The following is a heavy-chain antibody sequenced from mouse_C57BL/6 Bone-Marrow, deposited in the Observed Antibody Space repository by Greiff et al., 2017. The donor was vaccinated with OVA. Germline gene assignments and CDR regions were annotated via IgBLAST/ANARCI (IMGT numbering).Heavy chain of an antibody. Sequence: QVQLKESGPGLVQPSQSLSITCTVSGFSLTSYGVHWVRQSPGKGLEWLGVIWRGGSTDYNAAFMSRLSITKDNSKSQVFFKMNSLQADDTAIYYCAKKGYYDYDDYAMDYWGQGTSVTVSS. CDR2: IWRGGST. J-gene: IGHJ4*01. D-gene: IGHD2-4*01. V-gene: IGHV2-5*01. CDR1: GFSLTSYG. CDR3: AKKGYYDYDDYAMDY.